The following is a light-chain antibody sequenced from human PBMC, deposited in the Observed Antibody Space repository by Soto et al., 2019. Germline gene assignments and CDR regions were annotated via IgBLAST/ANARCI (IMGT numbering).Light chain of an antibody. CDR1: QSIRSW. Sequence: IPMTQFPSTVSASQGDRVTITCRASQSIRSWVAWYHQKPGKAPNLLIFDASSLESGVPSRFSGSGSGRVFTLTISRLQPDDLGTYYCQQYDTHIWTFGQGTKVQIK. J-gene: IGKJ1*01. CDR3: QQYDTHIWT. CDR2: DAS. V-gene: IGKV1-5*01.